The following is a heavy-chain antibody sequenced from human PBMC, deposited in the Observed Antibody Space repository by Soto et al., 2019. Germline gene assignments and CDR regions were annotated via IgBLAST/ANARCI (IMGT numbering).Heavy chain of an antibody. CDR2: INHSGST. J-gene: IGHJ5*02. CDR1: GGSFSDYY. V-gene: IGHV4-34*01. CDR3: VRSNWFDP. Sequence: SETLSLTCAVYGGSFSDYYWSWIRQPPGKGLEWIGQINHSGSTNYNPSLKSRATISADTSKNQFSLKLSSVTAADTALYYCVRSNWFDPWGQGTLVTVSS.